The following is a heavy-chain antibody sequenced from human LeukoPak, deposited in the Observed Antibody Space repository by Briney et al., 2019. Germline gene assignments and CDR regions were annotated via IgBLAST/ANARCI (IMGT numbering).Heavy chain of an antibody. V-gene: IGHV4-59*08. J-gene: IGHJ4*02. Sequence: SETLSLTCSVSGGSISGYYWSWIRQPPGKELEWIGYVYYSENTKYNPSPERRVTISLDTSKNQFFPRLNSVTTADPAVYFLTRRVAITGTPKAYFDYWGQGILVTVSS. CDR2: VYYSENT. CDR1: GGSISGYY. D-gene: IGHD1-1*01. CDR3: TRRVAITGTPKAYFDY.